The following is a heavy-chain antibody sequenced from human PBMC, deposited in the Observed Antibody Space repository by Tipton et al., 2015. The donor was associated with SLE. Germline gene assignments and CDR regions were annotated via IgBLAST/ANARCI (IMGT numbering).Heavy chain of an antibody. CDR1: GFTLGSYS. D-gene: IGHD5-18*01. V-gene: IGHV3-21*01. Sequence: GSLRLSCAASGFTLGSYSMSWVRQAPGKGLEWVSHISTSSTYIYYADSVKGRFTISRDNAKNSLYLQMNSLRAEDTAVYYCASPGGYSYGYDTFDIWGQGTMVTVSS. CDR3: ASPGGYSYGYDTFDI. J-gene: IGHJ3*02. CDR2: ISTSSTYI.